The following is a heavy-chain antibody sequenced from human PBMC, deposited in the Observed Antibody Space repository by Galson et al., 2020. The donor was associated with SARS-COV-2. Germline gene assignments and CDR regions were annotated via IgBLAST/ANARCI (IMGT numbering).Heavy chain of an antibody. J-gene: IGHJ4*02. CDR2: IYYSGTT. CDR1: GDSISSSNYY. D-gene: IGHD3-10*01. V-gene: IGHV4-39*07. CDR3: ARDFLWFREIPD. Sequence: SETLSLTCTVSGDSISSSNYYWGWIRQSPGKGLEWIASIYYSGTTYYNPSLQSRATISIDTSRSQVFLRLSSVTAADTAIYYCARDFLWFREIPDWGRGTLVTVSS.